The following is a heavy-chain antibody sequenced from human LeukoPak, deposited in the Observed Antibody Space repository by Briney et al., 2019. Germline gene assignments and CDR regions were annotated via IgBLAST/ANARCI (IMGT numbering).Heavy chain of an antibody. D-gene: IGHD3-9*01. V-gene: IGHV4-34*01. CDR3: ARGRRYFDWSTPRTRYYGMDV. CDR1: GGSFRGYY. Sequence: PSETLSPTCAVYGGSFRGYYWSWIRQPPGKGLEWIGEINHSGSTNYNPSLKSRVTISVDTSKNQFSLKLSSVTAADTAVYYCARGRRYFDWSTPRTRYYGMDVWGKGTTVTVSS. J-gene: IGHJ6*04. CDR2: INHSGST.